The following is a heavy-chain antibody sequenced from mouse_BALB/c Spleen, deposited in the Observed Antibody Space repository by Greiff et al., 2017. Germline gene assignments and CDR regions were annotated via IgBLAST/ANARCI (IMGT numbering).Heavy chain of an antibody. Sequence: DVMLVESGGGLVQPGGSRKLSCAASGFTFSDYGMAWVRQAPGKGPEWVAFISNLAYSIYYADTVTGRFTISRENAKNTLYLEMSSLRSEDTAMYYCARDYYGSSHWYFDVWGAGTTVTVSS. V-gene: IGHV5-15*02. D-gene: IGHD1-1*01. J-gene: IGHJ1*01. CDR3: ARDYYGSSHWYFDV. CDR2: ISNLAYSI. CDR1: GFTFSDYG.